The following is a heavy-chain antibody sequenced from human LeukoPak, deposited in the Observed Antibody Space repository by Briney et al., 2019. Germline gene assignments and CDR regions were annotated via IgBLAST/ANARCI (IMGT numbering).Heavy chain of an antibody. Sequence: SETLSLTCAVYGGSFSGYYWNWIRQPPGKGLEWIGEINHSGSTNYNPSLKSRVTISVDTSKNQFSLKLSSVTAADTAVYYCARGGRGRDWGQGTLVTVSS. CDR3: ARGGRGRD. CDR2: INHSGST. CDR1: GGSFSGYY. V-gene: IGHV4-34*01. J-gene: IGHJ4*02. D-gene: IGHD3-10*01.